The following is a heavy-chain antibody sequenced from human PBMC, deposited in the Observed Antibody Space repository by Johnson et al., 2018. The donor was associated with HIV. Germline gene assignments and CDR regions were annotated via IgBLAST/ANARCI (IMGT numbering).Heavy chain of an antibody. D-gene: IGHD5-18*01. V-gene: IGHV3-13*01. J-gene: IGHJ3*02. CDR1: GFTFSNYA. CDR3: ASEDMPAMGGAFDI. Sequence: VQLVESGGGVVQPGRSLRLSCAASGFTFSNYAMHWVRQATGKGLEWVSAIGTAGDTYYPGSVKGRFTISRENAKNSLYLQMNSLRAEDTAVYYCASEDMPAMGGAFDIWGQGTMVTVS. CDR2: IGTAGDT.